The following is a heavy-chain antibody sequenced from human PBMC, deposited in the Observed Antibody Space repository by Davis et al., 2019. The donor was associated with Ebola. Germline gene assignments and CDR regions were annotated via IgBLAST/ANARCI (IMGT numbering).Heavy chain of an antibody. V-gene: IGHV3-23*01. D-gene: IGHD3-22*01. CDR1: GFTFSSYA. J-gene: IGHJ3*02. CDR3: AKDGSWPIVVVHDAFDI. CDR2: ISGSGGST. Sequence: GGSLRLSCAASGFTFSSYAMSWVRQAPGKGLEWVSAISGSGGSTYYADSVKGRFTISRDNSKNTLYLQMNSLRAEDTAVYYCAKDGSWPIVVVHDAFDIWGQGTTVTVSS.